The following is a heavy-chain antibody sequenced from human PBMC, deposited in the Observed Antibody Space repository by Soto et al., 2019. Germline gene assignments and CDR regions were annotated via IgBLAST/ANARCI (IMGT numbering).Heavy chain of an antibody. Sequence: VGSLRLSCAASGFNFMSYPMHWVRQAPGKGLEWVAVISYYGGKKYYADSVKGRFTISRDNSKNTLYVEMNSLSAEDTAVYYCAREGQPAAGTTPHNWGQGTLVTVSS. V-gene: IGHV3-30*04. CDR1: GFNFMSYP. CDR3: AREGQPAAGTTPHN. J-gene: IGHJ4*02. D-gene: IGHD6-13*01. CDR2: ISYYGGKK.